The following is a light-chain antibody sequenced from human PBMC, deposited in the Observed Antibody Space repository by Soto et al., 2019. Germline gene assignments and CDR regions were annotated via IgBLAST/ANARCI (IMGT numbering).Light chain of an antibody. V-gene: IGKV1-39*01. CDR1: QTIIRY. J-gene: IGKJ3*01. CDR2: AAS. Sequence: DIQMTQYPSSLSVSVGDRVTITCRASQTIIRYLNWYQQKPGRAPNLLIYAASSLQSGVPSRFSGSGSGTQFTLTISILQPEDFATYYCQQSYSTLFTFGPGTKVQIK. CDR3: QQSYSTLFT.